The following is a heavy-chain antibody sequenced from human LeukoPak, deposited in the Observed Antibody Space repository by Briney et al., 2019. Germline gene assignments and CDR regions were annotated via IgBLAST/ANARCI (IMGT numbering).Heavy chain of an antibody. CDR2: ISVYNGNT. CDR3: AASHDFWSGYST. CDR1: GYTFTNYG. J-gene: IGHJ5*02. D-gene: IGHD3-3*01. Sequence: ASVKVSCKASGYTFTNYGITWVRQAPGQGLEWMGWISVYNGNTYYAQKLQGRVSMTTDTSASTAYMELSSLRSEDMAVYYCAASHDFWSGYSTWGQGTLVTVSS. V-gene: IGHV1-18*03.